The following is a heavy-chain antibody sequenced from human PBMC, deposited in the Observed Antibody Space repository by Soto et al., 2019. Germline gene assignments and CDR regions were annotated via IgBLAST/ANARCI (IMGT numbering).Heavy chain of an antibody. J-gene: IGHJ5*02. CDR2: IYYSGSA. CDR1: GGSISSVSYY. D-gene: IGHD2-2*01. Sequence: SETLSLTCTVSGGSISSVSYYWGWIRQPPGKGLEWIGSIYYSGSAYYSPSLKSRVTMSVDTSKNQLSLKLSSVTAAYTAVYYCARLHCNSPNCVPLDPWGQGTLVTVS. V-gene: IGHV4-39*01. CDR3: ARLHCNSPNCVPLDP.